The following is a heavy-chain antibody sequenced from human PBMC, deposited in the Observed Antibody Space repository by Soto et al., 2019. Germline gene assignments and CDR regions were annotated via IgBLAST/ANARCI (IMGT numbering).Heavy chain of an antibody. V-gene: IGHV4-59*01. CDR2: IYYSGST. Sequence: SETLSLTCTVSGASLSGFYWSWIRQPPGKGLEWIGYIYYSGSTNYNPSLKSRVTISVDTSKNQFFLKLSSVTAADTAVYYCARVYAYYFDYWGQGTLVTVSS. CDR1: GASLSGFY. J-gene: IGHJ4*02. CDR3: ARVYAYYFDY. D-gene: IGHD2-8*01.